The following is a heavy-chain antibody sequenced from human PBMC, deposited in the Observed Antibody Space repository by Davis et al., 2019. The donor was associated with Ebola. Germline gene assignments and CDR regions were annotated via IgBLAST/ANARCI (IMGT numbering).Heavy chain of an antibody. CDR2: LSDSGYEL. CDR3: ATYVQRGPDD. J-gene: IGHJ4*02. Sequence: PGGSLRLSCAASGFTFNTIFMSFYRQAPGKGLEWVSALSDSGYELRYADSVSRRFTISRDNSKNTVYLQMNSLRADDTAIYYCATYVQRGPDDWGRGTFVTVSS. D-gene: IGHD1-1*01. V-gene: IGHV3-23*01. CDR1: GFTFNTIF.